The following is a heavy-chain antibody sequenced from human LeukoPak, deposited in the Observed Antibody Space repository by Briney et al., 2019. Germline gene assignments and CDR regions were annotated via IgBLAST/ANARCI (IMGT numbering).Heavy chain of an antibody. Sequence: SQTLSLTCTVSGGSISSGGYYWSWIRQHPGKGLEWIGYIYYSGSTYYNPSLKSRVTISVDTSKNQFSLKLSSVTAADTAVYYCAKDNDFWSGYTSFVDVWGKGTTVTVSS. CDR3: AKDNDFWSGYTSFVDV. V-gene: IGHV4-31*03. CDR1: GGSISSGGYY. CDR2: IYYSGST. D-gene: IGHD3-3*01. J-gene: IGHJ6*04.